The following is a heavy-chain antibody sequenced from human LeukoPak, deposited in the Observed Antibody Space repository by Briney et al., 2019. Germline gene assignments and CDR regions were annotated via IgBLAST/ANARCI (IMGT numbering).Heavy chain of an antibody. CDR1: GFTFSSYG. Sequence: GRSLRLSCAASGFTFSSYGMHWVRQAPGKGLEWVAVIWYDGSNKYYADSVKGRFTISRDNSKNTLYLQMNSLRAEDTAVYYCARSPFDYGDSLDYWGQGTLVTVSS. J-gene: IGHJ4*02. D-gene: IGHD4-17*01. V-gene: IGHV3-33*01. CDR2: IWYDGSNK. CDR3: ARSPFDYGDSLDY.